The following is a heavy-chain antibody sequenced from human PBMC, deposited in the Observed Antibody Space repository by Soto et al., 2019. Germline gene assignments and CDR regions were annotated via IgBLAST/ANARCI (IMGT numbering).Heavy chain of an antibody. CDR3: ARAIFIAAGPPPVYNWFAP. J-gene: IGHJ5*02. V-gene: IGHV4-31*03. CDR1: GGSISSGGYY. D-gene: IGHD6-6*01. CDR2: IYYSGST. Sequence: SETLSLTCTVSGGSISSGGYYWSWIRQHPGKGLEWIGYIYYSGSTYYNPSLKSRVTISVDTSKNQFSLKLSSVTAADTAVYYCARAIFIAAGPPPVYNWFAPGGQGTLVTVSS.